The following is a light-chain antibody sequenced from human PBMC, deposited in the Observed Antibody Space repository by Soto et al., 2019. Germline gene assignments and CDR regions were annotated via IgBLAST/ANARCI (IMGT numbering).Light chain of an antibody. J-gene: IGLJ3*02. CDR1: SSDVGGYDH. V-gene: IGLV2-14*03. CDR3: SSYTNKYTLL. Sequence: QSALTQPASVSGSPGQSITISCTGTSSDVGGYDHVSWYQQHPGKAPKLIIYDVTVRPSGISRRFSGSKSDNTAALAVSGLQPEDEADDYCSSYTNKYTLLFGGGTKLTVL. CDR2: DVT.